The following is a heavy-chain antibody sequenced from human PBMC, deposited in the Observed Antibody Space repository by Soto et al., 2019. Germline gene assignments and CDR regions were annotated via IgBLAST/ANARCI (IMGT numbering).Heavy chain of an antibody. CDR1: GYTFTNHY. V-gene: IGHV1-46*01. J-gene: IGHJ4*02. CDR2: INPSGGST. D-gene: IGHD2-8*01. CDR3: AREGNGDNLGPSVDLDY. Sequence: QVQLVQSGAEVTKPGASVKVSCKASGYTFTNHYMHWVRQAPGQGLEWMGVINPSGGSTDYAQKFRGRVTMTRDTATSTVYMEVSSLRSEDTAVFYCAREGNGDNLGPSVDLDYWGQGTLVTVSS.